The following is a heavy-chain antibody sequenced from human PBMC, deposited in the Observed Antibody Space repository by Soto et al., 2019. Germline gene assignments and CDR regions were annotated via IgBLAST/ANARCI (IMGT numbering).Heavy chain of an antibody. D-gene: IGHD2-21*01. Sequence: QITLKESGPTLVKPTQTLTLACTFSGFSLRASGFGVGWIRQPPGKAPEWLAVIYWDDQKRYSPSLESRLTVTKDTSGNQVILTMTNLDPLDTGTYFXXHTXXXQLXADGDRRDAFDIWGQGTTVTVSS. CDR3: XHTXXXQLXADGDRRDAFDI. V-gene: IGHV2-5*02. CDR1: GFSLRASGFG. J-gene: IGHJ3*02. CDR2: IYWDDQK.